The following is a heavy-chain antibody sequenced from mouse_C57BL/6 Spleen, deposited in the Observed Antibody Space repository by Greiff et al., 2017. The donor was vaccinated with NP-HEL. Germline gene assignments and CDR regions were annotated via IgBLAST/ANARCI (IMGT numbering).Heavy chain of an antibody. CDR3: AREETFYDGNPWFAY. Sequence: EVQLVESGGGLVKPGGSLKLSCAASGFTFSDYGMHWVRQAPEKGLEWVAYISSGSSTIYYADTVKGRFTISRDNAKNTLFLQMTSLRSEDTAMYYCAREETFYDGNPWFAYWGQGTLVTVSA. D-gene: IGHD2-1*01. V-gene: IGHV5-17*01. J-gene: IGHJ3*01. CDR2: ISSGSSTI. CDR1: GFTFSDYG.